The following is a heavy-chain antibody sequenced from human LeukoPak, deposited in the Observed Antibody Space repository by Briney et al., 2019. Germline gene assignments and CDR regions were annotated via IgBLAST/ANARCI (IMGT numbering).Heavy chain of an antibody. CDR2: IYYSGST. J-gene: IGHJ5*02. CDR3: AREARYCSSTSCYRRGWLDP. Sequence: SETLSLTCTVSGGSISSYYWSWIRQPPGKGLEWIGYIYYSGSTNYNPSLKSRVTISVDTSKNQFSLKLSSVTAADTAVYYCAREARYCSSTSCYRRGWLDPWGQGTLVTVSS. V-gene: IGHV4-59*01. D-gene: IGHD2-2*01. CDR1: GGSISSYY.